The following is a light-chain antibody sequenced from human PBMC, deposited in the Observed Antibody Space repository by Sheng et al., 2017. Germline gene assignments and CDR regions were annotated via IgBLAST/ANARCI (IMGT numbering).Light chain of an antibody. Sequence: AIQLTQSPSSLSASVGDRVTITCRASQAISSALAWYQQKPGKSPQLLISDASNLEPGVPSRFTASGSGTDFTLTVSSLQSEDFATYYCQHFDSFPYTFGQGTNLEI. V-gene: IGKV1-13*02. J-gene: IGKJ2*01. CDR3: QHFDSFPYT. CDR2: DAS. CDR1: QAISSA.